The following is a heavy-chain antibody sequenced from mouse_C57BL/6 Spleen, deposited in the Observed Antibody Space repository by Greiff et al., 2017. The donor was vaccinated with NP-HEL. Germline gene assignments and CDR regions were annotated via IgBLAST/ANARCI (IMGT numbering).Heavy chain of an antibody. CDR1: GYTFTSYW. CDR2: IHPNSGST. J-gene: IGHJ3*01. Sequence: VQLQQSGAELVKPGASVKLSCKASGYTFTSYWMHWVKQRPGQGLEWIGMIHPNSGSTNYNEKFKSKATLTVDKSSSTAYMQLSSLTSEDFAVYYCARQAGTTWFAYWGQGTLVTVSA. D-gene: IGHD3-2*02. V-gene: IGHV1-64*01. CDR3: ARQAGTTWFAY.